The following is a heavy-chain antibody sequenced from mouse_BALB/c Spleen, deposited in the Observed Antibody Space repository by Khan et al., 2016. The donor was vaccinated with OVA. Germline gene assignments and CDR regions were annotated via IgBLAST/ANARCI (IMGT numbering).Heavy chain of an antibody. CDR2: IIPSTDYT. J-gene: IGHJ3*01. CDR3: AKEGAYYRSDGWFTY. D-gene: IGHD2-14*01. Sequence: VELVESGAELARPGASVKMSCKASGYTFTTYTIHWVKQRPGQGLAWIGYIIPSTDYTTYNQKFKDKATLTADKSSSTAYMQLSSLTSDDSAVYYCAKEGAYYRSDGWFTYWGQGTLFTVSA. CDR1: GYTFTTYT. V-gene: IGHV1-4*01.